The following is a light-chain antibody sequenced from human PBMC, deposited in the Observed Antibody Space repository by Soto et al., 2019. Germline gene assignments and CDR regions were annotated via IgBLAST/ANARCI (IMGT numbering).Light chain of an antibody. CDR3: AAWHDCLSGYV. V-gene: IGLV1-47*02. J-gene: IGLJ1*01. Sequence: QSVLTQPPSASGTPGQRVTISCSGSSSNIGSNYVYWYQQLPGTSPKLLIYSNNQRPSGFPDRFSGSKSGTSASLAISGLRSEDEGDYYCAAWHDCLSGYVYGTRTNATVL. CDR1: SSNIGSNY. CDR2: SNN.